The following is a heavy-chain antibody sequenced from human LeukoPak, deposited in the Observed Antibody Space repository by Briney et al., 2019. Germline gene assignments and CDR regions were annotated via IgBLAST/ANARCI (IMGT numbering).Heavy chain of an antibody. CDR3: ARGTFCSSNGCLPPYMDV. CDR1: GIIFSDYA. J-gene: IGHJ6*02. CDR2: ISWNSGNM. D-gene: IGHD2-2*01. Sequence: SLRLLRSASGIIFSDYAIDRVRQGPGGGLGGGSSISWNSGNMDYADSVKGRFIISREHAKNSLYLQMNSLRTEDTALYYCARGTFCSSNGCLPPYMDVWGQGATVTVSS. V-gene: IGHV3-9*01.